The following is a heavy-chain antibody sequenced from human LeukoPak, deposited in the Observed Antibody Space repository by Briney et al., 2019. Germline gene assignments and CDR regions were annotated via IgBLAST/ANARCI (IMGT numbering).Heavy chain of an antibody. D-gene: IGHD3-22*01. V-gene: IGHV4-61*02. CDR1: GGSISSGSYY. Sequence: SETLSLTCTVSGGSISSGSYYWSWIRQPAGKGLEWIGRIYTSGSTNYNPSLKSRVTITVDTSKNQFSLKLSSVTAADTAVYYCAREDSSGYYYGRLDYWGQGTLVTVSS. CDR3: AREDSSGYYYGRLDY. J-gene: IGHJ4*02. CDR2: IYTSGST.